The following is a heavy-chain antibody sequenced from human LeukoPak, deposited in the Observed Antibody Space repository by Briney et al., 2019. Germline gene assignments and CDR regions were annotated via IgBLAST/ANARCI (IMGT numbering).Heavy chain of an antibody. CDR1: GGSIRGYY. D-gene: IGHD3-22*01. CDR3: ARSQYYYDSSGYYYLGDFDY. CDR2: IYSSGST. Sequence: SETLSLTCNVSGGSIRGYYWSWIRQPPGKGLEWIGYIYSSGSTNYNPSLKSRVTISVDTPKNQFSLKLSSVSAADTAVYYCARSQYYYDSSGYYYLGDFDYWGQGTLVTVSS. V-gene: IGHV4-59*08. J-gene: IGHJ4*02.